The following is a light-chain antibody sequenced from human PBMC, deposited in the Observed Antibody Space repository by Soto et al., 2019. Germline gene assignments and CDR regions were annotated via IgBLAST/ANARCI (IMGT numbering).Light chain of an antibody. V-gene: IGLV3-1*01. CDR1: KLGDKY. CDR2: QDS. Sequence: SYELTQPPSVSVSPGQTASITGSGDKLGDKYACWYQQKPGQSPVLVIYQDSKRPSGIPERFSGSNSGNTATLTISGTQAMDEADYYCQAWDRSTNVVFGGGTKLTVL. J-gene: IGLJ2*01. CDR3: QAWDRSTNVV.